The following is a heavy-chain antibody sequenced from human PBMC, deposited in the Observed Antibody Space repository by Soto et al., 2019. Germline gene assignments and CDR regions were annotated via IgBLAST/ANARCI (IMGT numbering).Heavy chain of an antibody. CDR2: ISGSGGST. D-gene: IGHD3-16*02. Sequence: GGSLRLSCAASGFTFSSYAMSWVRQAPGKGLEWVSAISGSGGSTYYADSVKGRFTISRDNSKNTLYLQMNSLRAEDTAVYYCAKGFTFGGVIVIPIDYWGQGTLVTVSS. CDR3: AKGFTFGGVIVIPIDY. J-gene: IGHJ4*02. CDR1: GFTFSSYA. V-gene: IGHV3-23*01.